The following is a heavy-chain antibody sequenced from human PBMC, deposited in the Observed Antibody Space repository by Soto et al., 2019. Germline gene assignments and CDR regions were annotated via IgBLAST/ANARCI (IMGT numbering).Heavy chain of an antibody. Sequence: PGGSLRHSCAASGFPFIRYSMNWVRQAPGKGLEWVSSISSSTTYMYYADSVKGRFTISRDNAKNTLYLQMNSLRAEDTAVYYCARDLTGSVFDSWGQGTLVTVSS. CDR1: GFPFIRYS. CDR3: ARDLTGSVFDS. J-gene: IGHJ4*02. V-gene: IGHV3-21*01. CDR2: ISSSTTYM. D-gene: IGHD7-27*01.